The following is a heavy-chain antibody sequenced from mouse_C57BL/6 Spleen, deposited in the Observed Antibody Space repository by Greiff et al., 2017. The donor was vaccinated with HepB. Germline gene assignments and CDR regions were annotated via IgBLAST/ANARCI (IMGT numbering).Heavy chain of an antibody. Sequence: VQLQQSGAELVKPGASVKLSCKASGYTFTSYWMQWVKQRPGQGLEWIGEIDPSDSYTNYNQKFKGKATLTVDTSSSTAYMQLSSLTSEDSAVYYCATPTTGYFDYWGQGTTLTVSS. CDR2: IDPSDSYT. V-gene: IGHV1-50*01. CDR3: ATPTTGYFDY. J-gene: IGHJ2*01. CDR1: GYTFTSYW. D-gene: IGHD1-1*01.